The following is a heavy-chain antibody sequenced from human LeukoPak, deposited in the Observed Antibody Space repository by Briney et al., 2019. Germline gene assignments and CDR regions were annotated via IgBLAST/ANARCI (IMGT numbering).Heavy chain of an antibody. D-gene: IGHD4-17*01. V-gene: IGHV4-59*12. J-gene: IGHJ5*02. Sequence: SETLSLTCTVSGGSISSYYWSWIRQPPGKGLEWIGYIYYSGSTNYNPSLKSRVTISVDTSKNQFSLKLSSVTAADTAVYYCARSDYGDYAGWFDPWGQGTLVTVSS. CDR3: ARSDYGDYAGWFDP. CDR1: GGSISSYY. CDR2: IYYSGST.